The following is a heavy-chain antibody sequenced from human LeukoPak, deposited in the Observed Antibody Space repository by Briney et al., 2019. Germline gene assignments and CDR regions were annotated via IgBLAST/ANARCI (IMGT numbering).Heavy chain of an antibody. D-gene: IGHD3-10*01. Sequence: PGGSLRLSCTASGFTFSSYAMSWVRQAPGKGLEWVSAISGSGGSTYYADSVKGRFTISRDNSKNTLYVQMNSLRAEDTAVYYCARVVSSSGLDYWGQGTQVTVSS. J-gene: IGHJ4*02. CDR1: GFTFSSYA. CDR2: ISGSGGST. V-gene: IGHV3-23*01. CDR3: ARVVSSSGLDY.